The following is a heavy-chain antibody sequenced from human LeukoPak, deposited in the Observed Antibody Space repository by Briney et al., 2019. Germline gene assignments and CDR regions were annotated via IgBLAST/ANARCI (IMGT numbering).Heavy chain of an antibody. CDR3: ARELNGYGYYFFDY. CDR2: ISSSTNTK. V-gene: IGHV3-48*04. D-gene: IGHD3-16*01. CDR1: GFTFSSYA. J-gene: IGHJ4*02. Sequence: GGSLRLSCAASGFTFSSYAMSWVRQAPGKGLEWLSYISSSTNTKYYADSVKGRFTISRDNAKNSLYLQMNGLGAEDTAVYYCARELNGYGYYFFDYWGPGTLVTVSS.